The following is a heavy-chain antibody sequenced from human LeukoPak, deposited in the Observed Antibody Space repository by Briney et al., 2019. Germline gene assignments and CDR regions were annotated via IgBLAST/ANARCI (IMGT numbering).Heavy chain of an antibody. Sequence: RPSETLSLTCTVSGGSINSYYWSWIRQPPGKGLEWIGYIYYSGSTYYNPSLKSRVTISVDTSKNQFSLKLSSVTAADTAVYYCARSPGYYDSSGYHAVGDYWGQGTLVTVSS. CDR2: IYYSGST. D-gene: IGHD3-22*01. J-gene: IGHJ4*02. CDR3: ARSPGYYDSSGYHAVGDY. CDR1: GGSINSYY. V-gene: IGHV4-59*08.